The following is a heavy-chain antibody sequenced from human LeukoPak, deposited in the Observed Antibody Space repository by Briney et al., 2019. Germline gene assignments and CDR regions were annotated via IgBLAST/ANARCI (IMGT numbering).Heavy chain of an antibody. CDR3: AKDQGYCSGGSCYSGDY. V-gene: IGHV3-30*18. CDR2: ISYDGSNK. CDR1: GFTFSSYG. Sequence: GGSLRLSCAASGFTFSSYGMHWVRQAPGKGLEWVAVISYDGSNKYYTDSVKGRFTISRDNSKNTLYLQMNSLRAEDTAVYYCAKDQGYCSGGSCYSGDYWGQGTLVTVSS. D-gene: IGHD2-15*01. J-gene: IGHJ4*02.